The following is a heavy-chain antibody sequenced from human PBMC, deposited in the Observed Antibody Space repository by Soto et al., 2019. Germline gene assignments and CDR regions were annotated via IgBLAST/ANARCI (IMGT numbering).Heavy chain of an antibody. V-gene: IGHV3-13*01. CDR2: IGSAGYT. Sequence: PGGSLRLSLAASGFTFSSYDLHWVRQSPGKGLGWVSGIGSAGYTYYADSVIGRCAISRENGKSSLALLSKNLRAGDTVGYYCARGGTVIAAFDFWGQGTVVTVSS. CDR3: ARGGTVIAAFDF. CDR1: GFTFSSYD. D-gene: IGHD2-21*01. J-gene: IGHJ3*01.